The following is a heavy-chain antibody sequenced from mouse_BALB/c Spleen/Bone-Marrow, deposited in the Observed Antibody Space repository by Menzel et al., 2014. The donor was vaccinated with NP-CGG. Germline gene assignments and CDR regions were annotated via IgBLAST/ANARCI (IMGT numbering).Heavy chain of an antibody. Sequence: EVKLVESGGGLVKPGGSLKLSCAASGFPFSRYDMSWVRQTPEKRLEWVATISSGGPYTYYPVSVKGRFTISRDNARNTLYLQMSGLWSEDTALYYCARQDGYDGTWFAYWGQGTLVTVSA. J-gene: IGHJ3*01. CDR1: GFPFSRYD. CDR2: ISSGGPYT. D-gene: IGHD2-2*01. V-gene: IGHV5-9*02. CDR3: ARQDGYDGTWFAY.